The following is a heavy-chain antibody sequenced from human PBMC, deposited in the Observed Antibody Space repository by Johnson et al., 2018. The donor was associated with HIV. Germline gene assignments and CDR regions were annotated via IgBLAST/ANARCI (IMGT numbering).Heavy chain of an antibody. J-gene: IGHJ3*02. V-gene: IGHV3-20*04. CDR1: GFTFSDYY. Sequence: EVQLVESGGGLVKPGGSLRLSCAASGFTFSDYYMSWIRQAPGKGLEWVSGFSWNGGSRGYADSVRGRFTISRDNAKNSLYLQMNSLRAEDTALYYCARERGSFEYSNSYAFDIWGQGTMVTVSS. D-gene: IGHD6-6*01. CDR2: FSWNGGSR. CDR3: ARERGSFEYSNSYAFDI.